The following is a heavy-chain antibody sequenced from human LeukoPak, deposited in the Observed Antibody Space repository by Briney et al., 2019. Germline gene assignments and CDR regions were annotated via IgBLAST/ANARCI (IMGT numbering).Heavy chain of an antibody. J-gene: IGHJ4*02. CDR3: VRANPVYGDFDY. D-gene: IGHD4-17*01. V-gene: IGHV3-53*01. Sequence: GGSLRLSCTLSGLAVSDNYLAWVRQAPGKGLERVSVIIPNGNTYSADFVEGRFSISRDKSTNTLFLDMSRVGTDDTAVYFCVRANPVYGDFDYWGQGTLVSVSS. CDR2: IIPNGNT. CDR1: GLAVSDNY.